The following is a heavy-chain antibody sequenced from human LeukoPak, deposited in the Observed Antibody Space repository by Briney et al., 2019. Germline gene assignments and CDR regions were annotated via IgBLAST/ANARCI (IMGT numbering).Heavy chain of an antibody. V-gene: IGHV1-46*01. CDR3: ARDVGATHFDY. J-gene: IGHJ4*02. D-gene: IGHD1-26*01. CDR2: INPSGGST. CDR1: GYTFTSYY. Sequence: ASVTVSCKASGYTFTSYYMHWVRQAPGQGLEWMGIINPSGGSTSYAQKFQGRVTVTRDTSTSTVYMELSSLRSEDTAVYYCARDVGATHFDYWGQGTLVTVSS.